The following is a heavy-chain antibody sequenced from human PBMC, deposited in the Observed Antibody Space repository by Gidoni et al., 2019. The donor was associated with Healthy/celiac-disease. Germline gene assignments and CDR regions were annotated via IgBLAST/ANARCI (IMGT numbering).Heavy chain of an antibody. V-gene: IGHV4-4*07. D-gene: IGHD1-26*01. CDR2: IYTSGST. Sequence: QVQLQESGPGLVKPSETLSLTCTGSGGPCSSYYWSWIRQPAGKGLEWIGRIYTSGSTNYNPSLKSRVTMSVDTSKNQFSLKLSSVTAADTAVYYCARWNFGPGSSFAGYYYYGMDVWGQGTTVTVSS. CDR1: GGPCSSYY. CDR3: ARWNFGPGSSFAGYYYYGMDV. J-gene: IGHJ6*02.